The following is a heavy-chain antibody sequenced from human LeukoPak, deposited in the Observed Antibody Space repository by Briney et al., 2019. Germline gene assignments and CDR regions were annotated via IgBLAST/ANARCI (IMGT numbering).Heavy chain of an antibody. Sequence: GGSLRLSCAAYGFTFSSYSMTWVRQAPGKGLEWVSSISSSGSFIYYADSVKGRFTISRDNAKNSLYLQMSSLRADDTAIYYCARSFGGVISYFDYWGQGTLVTVSS. CDR3: ARSFGGVISYFDY. D-gene: IGHD3-16*02. V-gene: IGHV3-21*01. CDR1: GFTFSSYS. J-gene: IGHJ4*02. CDR2: ISSSGSFI.